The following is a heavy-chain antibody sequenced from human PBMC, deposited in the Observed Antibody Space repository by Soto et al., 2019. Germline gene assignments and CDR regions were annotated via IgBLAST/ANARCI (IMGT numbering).Heavy chain of an antibody. J-gene: IGHJ5*02. CDR1: GGSISSSSYY. CDR2: IYYSGST. V-gene: IGHV4-39*01. CDR3: ARHPPQIAAAPLGGLTP. Sequence: LETLSLTCTVSGGSISSSSYYWGWIRQPPGKGLEWIGSIYYSGSTYYNPSLKSRVTISVDTSKNQFSLKLSSVTAADTAVYYCARHPPQIAAAPLGGLTPWGQGTLVTVSS. D-gene: IGHD6-13*01.